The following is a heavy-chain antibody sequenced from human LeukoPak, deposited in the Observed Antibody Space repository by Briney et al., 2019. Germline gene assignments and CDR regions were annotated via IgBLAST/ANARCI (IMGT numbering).Heavy chain of an antibody. CDR1: GFTFTDSY. CDR3: ARADRLGAALLASFDY. D-gene: IGHD3-16*01. CDR2: ISGSGDDT. V-gene: IGHV3-11*06. J-gene: IGHJ4*02. Sequence: PGGSLRLSCAASGFTFTDSYMTWVRQAPGKGLEWLSYISGSGDDTNYADSVRGRFTISRDNAKNSLYLQMNSLRVEDTAVYYCARADRLGAALLASFDYWGQGTLVTVSS.